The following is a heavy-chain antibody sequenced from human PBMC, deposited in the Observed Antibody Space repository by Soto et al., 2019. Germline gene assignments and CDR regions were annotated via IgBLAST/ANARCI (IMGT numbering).Heavy chain of an antibody. V-gene: IGHV4-59*08. CDR2: IHYSGST. CDR1: GASISNYY. D-gene: IGHD3-10*01. Sequence: QVQLQESGPGLVKPSETLSLTCTVSGASISNYYWSWIRQPPGKGLEWIGYIHYSGSTGCNPSLKSLVTISVDTCKNQFSLRLSSVTAADTAVYYCARLGDDFDYWGQGTLVTVSS. J-gene: IGHJ4*02. CDR3: ARLGDDFDY.